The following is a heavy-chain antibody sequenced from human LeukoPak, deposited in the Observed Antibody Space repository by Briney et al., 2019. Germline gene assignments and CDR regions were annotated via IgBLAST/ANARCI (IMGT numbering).Heavy chain of an antibody. J-gene: IGHJ6*03. D-gene: IGHD2-8*01. CDR3: TREACNGVCSYYYYYYYMDV. CDR1: GFPLSSYA. V-gene: IGHV3-23*01. CDR2: ISGSGGST. Sequence: GGSLRLSCAAFGFPLSSYAMSWVRQAPGKGLEWVSAISGSGGSTYYADSVKGRFTISRDNSKNTLYLQMNSLRAEDTAVYYCTREACNGVCSYYYYYYYMDVWGKGTTVTVSS.